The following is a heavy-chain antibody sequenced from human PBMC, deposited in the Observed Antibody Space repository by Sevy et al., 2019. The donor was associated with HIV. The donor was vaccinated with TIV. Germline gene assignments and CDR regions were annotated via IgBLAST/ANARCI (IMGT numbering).Heavy chain of an antibody. CDR2: INYSGST. J-gene: IGHJ4*02. Sequence: SETLSLTCTVSGGSISSYYCSWIRQPPGKGLEWIGYINYSGSTNYNPSLKSRVTISIDKSKNPFSLKLTYVTAADTAVYYCARDPITVAPYFDYWSQGTLVTVSS. V-gene: IGHV4-59*01. D-gene: IGHD6-19*01. CDR3: ARDPITVAPYFDY. CDR1: GGSISSYY.